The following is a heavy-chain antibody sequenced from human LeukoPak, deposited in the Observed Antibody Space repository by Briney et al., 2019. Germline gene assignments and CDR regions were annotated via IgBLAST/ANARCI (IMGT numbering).Heavy chain of an antibody. CDR1: GFTFSSYS. J-gene: IGHJ4*02. D-gene: IGHD3-22*01. CDR2: ISGSSSTI. V-gene: IGHV3-48*01. CDR3: ARGSTYYDSSGQVPFDY. Sequence: GGSLRLSCAASGFTFSSYSMNWVRQAPGEGLEWGSYISGSSSTIYYADSVKGRFTISRDNGKNTLYLQMNSLRAEDTAVYYCARGSTYYDSSGQVPFDYWGQGTLVTVSS.